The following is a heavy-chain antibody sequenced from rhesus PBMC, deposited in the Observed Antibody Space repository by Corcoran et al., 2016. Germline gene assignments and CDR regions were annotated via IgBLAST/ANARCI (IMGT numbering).Heavy chain of an antibody. CDR2: INGNSGTT. V-gene: IGHV4-80*01. CDR3: ARQEVVVTKGFDL. J-gene: IGHJ4*01. D-gene: IGHD3-16*01. Sequence: QAQLQASGPGLGKPSETLSLTCAGLGGSFSSYWWSWIRKPPGLGLEGSGEINGNSGTTSYNPALESRVTISKDAAKDHVSLNLKSVTAADTAVYYCARQEVVVTKGFDLWSQGILVTVSS. CDR1: GGSFSSYW.